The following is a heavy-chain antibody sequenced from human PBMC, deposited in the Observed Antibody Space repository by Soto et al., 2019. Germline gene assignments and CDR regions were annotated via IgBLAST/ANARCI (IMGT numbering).Heavy chain of an antibody. CDR1: GGSISSYY. D-gene: IGHD3-10*01. Sequence: SETLSLTCTVSGGSISSYYWSWIRQPPGKGLEWIGYIYYSGSTNYNPSLKSRVTISVDTSKNQFSLKLSSVTAADTAVYYCARGHRGSGSYRYFDYWGQGTLVTVSS. V-gene: IGHV4-59*01. J-gene: IGHJ4*02. CDR3: ARGHRGSGSYRYFDY. CDR2: IYYSGST.